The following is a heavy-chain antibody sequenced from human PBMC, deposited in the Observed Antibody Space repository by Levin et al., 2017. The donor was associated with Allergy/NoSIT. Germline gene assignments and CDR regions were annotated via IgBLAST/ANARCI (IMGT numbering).Heavy chain of an antibody. CDR1: GFTFSSYA. CDR2: ISGSGGST. CDR3: AKGGLVTLPFDY. V-gene: IGHV3-23*01. Sequence: GESLKISCAASGFTFSSYAMSWVRQAPGKGLEWVSAISGSGGSTYYADSVKGRFTISRDNSKNTLYLQMNSLRAKDTAVYYCAKGGLVTLPFDYWGQGTLVTVSS. J-gene: IGHJ4*02. D-gene: IGHD3/OR15-3a*01.